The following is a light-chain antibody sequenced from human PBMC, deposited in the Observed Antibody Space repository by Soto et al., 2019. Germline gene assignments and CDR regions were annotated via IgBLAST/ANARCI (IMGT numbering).Light chain of an antibody. CDR1: TSNIGSNT. CDR3: AAWDDSLNGVV. Sequence: QSVLTQPPSASGTPGQRDTISCSGSTSNIGSNTVNWYHHLPGTAPQLLIYSHNQRPSGVPDRFSGSRSGTSASLAISGRQSDDEADYYCAAWDDSLNGVVFGGGTKLTVL. CDR2: SHN. V-gene: IGLV1-44*01. J-gene: IGLJ2*01.